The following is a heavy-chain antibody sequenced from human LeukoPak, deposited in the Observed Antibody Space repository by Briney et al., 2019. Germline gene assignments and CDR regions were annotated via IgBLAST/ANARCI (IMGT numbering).Heavy chain of an antibody. CDR2: FIPILGTA. CDR1: GGTFSDYA. D-gene: IGHD3-3*01. Sequence: SVKVSCKASGGTFSDYALNWVRQAPGQGLEWMGVFIPILGTANSTQKFQGRVTITTDISTNTVYMELSSLRSEDTAVYFCAGIPVFGVVLHQEPVWGKGTTVTVSS. V-gene: IGHV1-69*10. CDR3: AGIPVFGVVLHQEPV. J-gene: IGHJ6*04.